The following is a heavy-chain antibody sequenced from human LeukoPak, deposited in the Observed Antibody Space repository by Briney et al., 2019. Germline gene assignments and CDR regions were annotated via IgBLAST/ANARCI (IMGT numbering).Heavy chain of an antibody. V-gene: IGHV4-34*01. J-gene: IGHJ6*03. Sequence: SETLSLTCAVYGGSFSGYSWSWIRQPPGKGLEWIGEINHSGSTNYNPSLKSRVTISVDTSKNQFSLKLSSVTAADTAVYYCARVGYYYYYMDVWGKGTTVTVSS. CDR2: INHSGST. CDR3: ARVGYYYYYMDV. CDR1: GGSFSGYS.